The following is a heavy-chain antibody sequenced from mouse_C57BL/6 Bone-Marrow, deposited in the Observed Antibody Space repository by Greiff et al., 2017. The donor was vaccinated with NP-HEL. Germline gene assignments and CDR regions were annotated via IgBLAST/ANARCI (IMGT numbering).Heavy chain of an antibody. V-gene: IGHV1-74*01. CDR1: CYTFTSYW. D-gene: IGHD1-1*01. CDR2: IHPSDSDT. J-gene: IGHJ4*01. Sequence: QVQLQQPGAELVKPWASVKVSFKASCYTFTSYWMHWVKQRPGQGLEWIGRIHPSDSDTNYNQKFKGKATLTVDKSSSTAYMELSSLTSEDSAVYYCASRSYYGDYYALDYWGQGTSVTVSS. CDR3: ASRSYYGDYYALDY.